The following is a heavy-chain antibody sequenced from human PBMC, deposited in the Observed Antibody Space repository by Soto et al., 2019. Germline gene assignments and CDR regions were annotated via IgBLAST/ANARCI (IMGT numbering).Heavy chain of an antibody. Sequence: LSLTCTVSAGSISSISYYWGWIRQPPGKGLEWIGSMYYSGTTYYNPSLKSRVTISIDTSKNQFSLKLSSVTAADTAMYYCASPRRDGYNLGYWGQGTLVTVSS. CDR1: AGSISSISYY. CDR2: MYYSGTT. J-gene: IGHJ4*02. D-gene: IGHD5-12*01. CDR3: ASPRRDGYNLGY. V-gene: IGHV4-39*01.